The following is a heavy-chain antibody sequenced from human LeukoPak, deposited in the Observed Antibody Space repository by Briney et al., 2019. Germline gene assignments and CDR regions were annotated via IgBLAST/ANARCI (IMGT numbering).Heavy chain of an antibody. D-gene: IGHD2-8*01. J-gene: IGHJ4*02. CDR2: ISSSGSTI. Sequence: GGSLRLSCAASGFTFSDYYMSWIRQAPGKGLEWVSYISSSGSTIYYADSVKGRFTISRDNAKNSLYLQMNSLRAEDTAVYYCATVRDIVLMVYAIPYFDYWGQGTLVTVSS. CDR1: GFTFSDYY. CDR3: ATVRDIVLMVYAIPYFDY. V-gene: IGHV3-11*04.